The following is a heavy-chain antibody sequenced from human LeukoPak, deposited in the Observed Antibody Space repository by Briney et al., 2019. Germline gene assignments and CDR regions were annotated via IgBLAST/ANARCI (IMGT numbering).Heavy chain of an antibody. D-gene: IGHD2-15*01. CDR1: GFTFDDYA. V-gene: IGHV3-9*01. Sequence: GGSLGLSCAASGFTFDDYAMHWVRQAPGKGLEWVSGISWNSGSIGYADSVKGRFTISRDNAKNSLYLQMNSLRAEDTALYYCAKDAVAATPGGGYFDYWGQGTLVTVSS. CDR2: ISWNSGSI. CDR3: AKDAVAATPGGGYFDY. J-gene: IGHJ4*02.